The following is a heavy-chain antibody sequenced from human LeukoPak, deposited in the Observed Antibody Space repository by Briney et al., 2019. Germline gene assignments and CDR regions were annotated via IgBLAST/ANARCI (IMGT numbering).Heavy chain of an antibody. J-gene: IGHJ3*02. Sequence: PGRSLRLSCAASGFTFSSYAMHWVRQAPGKGLEWVAVISYDGSNKYYADSVKGRFTISRDNSKNTLYLQMNSLRAEDTAVYYCARDSDAFIAAPLDAFDIWGQGTMVTVSS. CDR2: ISYDGSNK. V-gene: IGHV3-30-3*01. CDR3: ARDSDAFIAAPLDAFDI. D-gene: IGHD6-13*01. CDR1: GFTFSSYA.